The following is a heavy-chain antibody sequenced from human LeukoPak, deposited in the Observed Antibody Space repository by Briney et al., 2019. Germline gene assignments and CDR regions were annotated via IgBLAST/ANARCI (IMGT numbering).Heavy chain of an antibody. CDR2: IYNSGNT. Sequence: SETLSLTCTVSGGSISSSTYYWGWIRQPPGKGLEWIGNIYNSGNTYYSPSLKSRVTISVDPSKNQFSLKLSSVTAADTAVYYCARHTAPYYDFWSGYTTPYYFDYWGQGTLVTVSS. CDR3: ARHTAPYYDFWSGYTTPYYFDY. J-gene: IGHJ4*02. D-gene: IGHD3-3*01. CDR1: GGSISSSTYY. V-gene: IGHV4-39*01.